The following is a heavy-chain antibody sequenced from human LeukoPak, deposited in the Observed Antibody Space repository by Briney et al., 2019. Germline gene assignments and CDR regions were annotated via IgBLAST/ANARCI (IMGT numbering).Heavy chain of an antibody. D-gene: IGHD3-16*01. CDR2: IYSSGST. Sequence: SETLSLTCTVSGGSITSYYWSWIRQPAGKGLEWIGRIYSSGSTNFNPSLKSRVTMSVDTSKNQISLNLTSVTAADTAVYYCARAPTREGGGALFDYWGQGTLATVSS. J-gene: IGHJ4*02. CDR1: GGSITSYY. V-gene: IGHV4-4*07. CDR3: ARAPTREGGGALFDY.